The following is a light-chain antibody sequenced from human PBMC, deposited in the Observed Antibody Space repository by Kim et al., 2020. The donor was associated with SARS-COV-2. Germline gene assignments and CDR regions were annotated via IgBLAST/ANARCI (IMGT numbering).Light chain of an antibody. CDR2: ATS. CDR1: QDVSNS. CDR3: QQYYTNPYT. Sequence: IQMTQSPSSLSASVGDRITITCRASQDVSNSLAWYQQKPGRAPKLLLYATSTLESGVPSRFSGSGSGTDFTLTISSLQPEDFATYFCQQYYTNPYTFGQGTKLEI. V-gene: IGKV1-NL1*01. J-gene: IGKJ2*01.